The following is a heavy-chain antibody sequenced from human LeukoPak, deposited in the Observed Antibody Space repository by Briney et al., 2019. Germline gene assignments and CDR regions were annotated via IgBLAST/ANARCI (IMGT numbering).Heavy chain of an antibody. D-gene: IGHD4/OR15-4a*01. Sequence: GGSLRLSCAASGFTFSSYAMHWVRQAPGKGLEWVAVISYDGSNKYYADSVKGRFTISRDNSKNTLYPQMNSLRAEDTAVYYCARRVPADYWGQGTLVTVSS. V-gene: IGHV3-30-3*01. CDR1: GFTFSSYA. CDR3: ARRVPADY. J-gene: IGHJ4*02. CDR2: ISYDGSNK.